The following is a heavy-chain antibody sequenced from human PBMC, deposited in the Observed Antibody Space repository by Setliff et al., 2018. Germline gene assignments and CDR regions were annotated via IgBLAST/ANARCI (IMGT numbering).Heavy chain of an antibody. Sequence: SGPTLVNPTQTLTLACTFSGFSLNTTGEGVGWIRQPPGKALEWLALVYWDGDQRYSPSLNSRLSITKDSSKSQVFLTMTNMDPVDTATYYCALRRGNEWHLVRWFDPWGPGIQVTVSS. V-gene: IGHV2-5*02. CDR2: VYWDGDQ. D-gene: IGHD6-6*01. J-gene: IGHJ5*02. CDR1: GFSLNTTGEG. CDR3: ALRRGNEWHLVRWFDP.